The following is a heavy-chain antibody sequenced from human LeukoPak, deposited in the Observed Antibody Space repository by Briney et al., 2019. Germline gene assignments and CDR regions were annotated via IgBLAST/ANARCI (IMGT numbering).Heavy chain of an antibody. Sequence: PSETLSLTCTVSGGSISSYFWSWIRQPPGKGLEYIGYINYSGSTIYNPSLKSRVTISVDTSKNQFSLKLSSVTAADTAVYYCAGSEMGGYTFDYWGQGTLVTVSS. CDR2: INYSGST. J-gene: IGHJ4*02. V-gene: IGHV4-59*01. D-gene: IGHD5-24*01. CDR3: AGSEMGGYTFDY. CDR1: GGSISSYF.